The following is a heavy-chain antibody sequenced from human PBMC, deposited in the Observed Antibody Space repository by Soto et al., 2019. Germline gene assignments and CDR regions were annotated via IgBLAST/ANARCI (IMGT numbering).Heavy chain of an antibody. D-gene: IGHD3-10*01. V-gene: IGHV3-11*01. Sequence: PGGSLRLSCAASGFTFSDYYMSWIRQAPGKGLEWVSYSSSSGSIIYYADSVKGRFTTSRDNAKSSLHLQMNSLRAGDTAVYYCARGSPGNSYYFDYWGQGTLVTVSS. J-gene: IGHJ4*02. CDR1: GFTFSDYY. CDR3: ARGSPGNSYYFDY. CDR2: SSSSGSII.